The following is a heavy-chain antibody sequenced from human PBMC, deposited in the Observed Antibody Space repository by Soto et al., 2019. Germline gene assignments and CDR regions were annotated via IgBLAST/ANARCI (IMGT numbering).Heavy chain of an antibody. CDR3: ARPLSIAARGVRDAFDI. J-gene: IGHJ3*02. CDR1: GYTFTSYA. D-gene: IGHD6-6*01. V-gene: IGHV1-3*01. CDR2: INAGNGNT. Sequence: ASVQVSCKASGYTFTSYAMHWVRQAPGQRLEWMGWINAGNGNTKYSQKFQGRVTITRDTSASTAYMELSSLRSEDTAVYYCARPLSIAARGVRDAFDIGGQGTMVTVSS.